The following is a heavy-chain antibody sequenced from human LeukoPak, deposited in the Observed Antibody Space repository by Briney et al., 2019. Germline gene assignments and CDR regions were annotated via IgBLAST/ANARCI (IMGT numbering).Heavy chain of an antibody. CDR1: GFTFSSYG. D-gene: IGHD3-22*01. CDR2: IRYDGSNK. V-gene: IGHV3-30*02. J-gene: IGHJ4*02. CDR3: AKAAGRIVVASFDY. Sequence: TGGSLRLSCAASGFTFSSYGMHWVRQAPGKGLEWVAFIRYDGSNKYYADSVKGRFTISRDNSKNTLYLQMNSLRAEDTAVYYCAKAAGRIVVASFDYWGQGTLVTVSS.